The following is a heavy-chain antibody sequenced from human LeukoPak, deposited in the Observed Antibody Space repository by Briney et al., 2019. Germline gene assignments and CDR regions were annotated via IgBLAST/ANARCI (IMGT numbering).Heavy chain of an antibody. Sequence: SETLSLTCTVSGGSISSYYWSWIRQPPGKGLEWIGYIYYSGSTNYNPSLKSRVTISVDTSKNQFSLKLSSVAAADTAVYYCARDPPTAPFDYWGQGTLVTVSS. J-gene: IGHJ4*02. CDR3: ARDPPTAPFDY. D-gene: IGHD4-17*01. CDR2: IYYSGST. V-gene: IGHV4-59*01. CDR1: GGSISSYY.